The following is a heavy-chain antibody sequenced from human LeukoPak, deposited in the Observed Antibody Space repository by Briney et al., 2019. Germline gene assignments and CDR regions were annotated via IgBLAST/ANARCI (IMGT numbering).Heavy chain of an antibody. D-gene: IGHD4-11*01. CDR1: GYSISSGYY. CDR3: ARDPATVTARLDY. J-gene: IGHJ4*02. CDR2: IYHSGST. Sequence: PSETLSLTCTVSGYSISSGYYWSWIRQPPGKGLEWIGYIYHSGSTYYNPSLKSRVIISVDRSKNQFSLKLSSVTAADTAVYYCARDPATVTARLDYWGQGTLVTVSS. V-gene: IGHV4-38-2*02.